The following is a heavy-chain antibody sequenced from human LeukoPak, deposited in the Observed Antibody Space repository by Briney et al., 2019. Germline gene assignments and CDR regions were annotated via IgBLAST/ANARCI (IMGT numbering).Heavy chain of an antibody. CDR3: ARDSNQLLSEWFDP. CDR1: GGTFSSYA. Sequence: GASVKVSCKASGGTFSSYAISWVRQAPGQGLEWMGWISAYNGNTNYAQKLQGRVTMTTDTSTSTAYMELRSLRSDDTAVYYCARDSNQLLSEWFDPWGQGTLVTVSS. V-gene: IGHV1-18*01. D-gene: IGHD2-2*01. J-gene: IGHJ5*02. CDR2: ISAYNGNT.